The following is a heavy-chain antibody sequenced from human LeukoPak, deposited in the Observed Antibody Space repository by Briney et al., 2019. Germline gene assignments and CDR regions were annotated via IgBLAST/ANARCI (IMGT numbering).Heavy chain of an antibody. CDR1: GFTFSSYW. V-gene: IGHV3-7*03. CDR2: IKQDGSEK. Sequence: GGSLRLSCAASGFTFSSYWMSWVRQAPGKGLEWVANIKQDGSEKYYVDSVKGRFTISRDNAKNSLYLQMNSLRAEDTAVYYCARDSVEQQPTFGAFDIWGQGTMVTVSS. CDR3: ARDSVEQQPTFGAFDI. J-gene: IGHJ3*02. D-gene: IGHD6-13*01.